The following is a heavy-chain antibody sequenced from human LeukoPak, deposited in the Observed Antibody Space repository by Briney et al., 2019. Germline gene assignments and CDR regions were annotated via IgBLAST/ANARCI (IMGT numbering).Heavy chain of an antibody. Sequence: GASVKVSCKASGYTFTGYHIHWVRQAPGQGLEWMGLTNLNSGGLRYAQKSQGRVTMTRDTSMNTAYMELSGLRSDDTAVYYCAREGEWFGELFNFDYWGQGTLVTVSS. J-gene: IGHJ4*02. CDR1: GYTFTGYH. V-gene: IGHV1-2*02. CDR2: TNLNSGGL. D-gene: IGHD3-10*01. CDR3: AREGEWFGELFNFDY.